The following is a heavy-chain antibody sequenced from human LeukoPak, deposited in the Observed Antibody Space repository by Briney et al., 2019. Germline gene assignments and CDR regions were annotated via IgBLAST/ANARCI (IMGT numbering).Heavy chain of an antibody. Sequence: GGSLRLSCAASGFTFGSYGMHWVRQAPGKGLEWVTVISYEGSNKHYADSVKGRFTISRDNSKNTLYLQMNSLRAEDTAVYYCAKDLLEITGAFDIWGQGTVVTVSS. D-gene: IGHD3-16*01. CDR2: ISYEGSNK. CDR1: GFTFGSYG. V-gene: IGHV3-30*18. J-gene: IGHJ3*02. CDR3: AKDLLEITGAFDI.